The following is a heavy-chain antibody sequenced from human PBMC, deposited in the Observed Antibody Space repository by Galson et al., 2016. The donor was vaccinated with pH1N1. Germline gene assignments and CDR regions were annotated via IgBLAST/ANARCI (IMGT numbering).Heavy chain of an antibody. D-gene: IGHD1-26*01. CDR3: ATEDYYTSLY. CDR2: IWYDGSHK. V-gene: IGHV3-33*01. Sequence: SLRLSCAASGFTFSIYGMHWVRQAPGKGLEWVAVIWYDGSHKYYVDSVKGRFSISRDNSKNTLYLQMNSLRVEDTALYYCATEDYYTSLYWGQGTLVTVSS. J-gene: IGHJ4*02. CDR1: GFTFSIYG.